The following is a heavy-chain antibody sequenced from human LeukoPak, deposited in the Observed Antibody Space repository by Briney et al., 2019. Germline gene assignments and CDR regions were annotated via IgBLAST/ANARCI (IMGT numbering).Heavy chain of an antibody. CDR3: ARGRDGYNLVDAFDI. CDR1: GFTFSSYS. D-gene: IGHD5-24*01. J-gene: IGHJ3*02. CDR2: ISSGSTYI. Sequence: GGSLRLSCAASGFTFSSYSMNWVRQAPGKGLEWVSSISSGSTYIYYADSVKDRFTVSRDNAENSLYLQMNSLRAEDTAVYYCARGRDGYNLVDAFDIWGQGIMVTVSS. V-gene: IGHV3-21*01.